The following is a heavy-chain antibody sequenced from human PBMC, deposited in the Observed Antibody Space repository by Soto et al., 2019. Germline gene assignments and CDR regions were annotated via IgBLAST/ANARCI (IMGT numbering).Heavy chain of an antibody. CDR1: GYTFTGYY. V-gene: IGHV1-2*04. J-gene: IGHJ3*02. CDR3: ARDRPYSYGTYDAFDI. D-gene: IGHD5-18*01. CDR2: INPNSGGT. Sequence: VKVSCKASGYTFTGYYMHWVRQAPGQGLEWMGWINPNSGGTNYAQKFQGWVTMTRDTSISTAYMELSRLRSDDTAVYYCARDRPYSYGTYDAFDIWGQGTMVTVSS.